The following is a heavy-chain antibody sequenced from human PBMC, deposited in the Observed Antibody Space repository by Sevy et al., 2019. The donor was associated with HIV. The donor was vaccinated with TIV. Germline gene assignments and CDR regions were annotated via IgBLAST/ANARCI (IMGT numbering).Heavy chain of an antibody. Sequence: SETLSLSCSVSGGFVSSGTYYWSWIRQPPGKGLEWIGHIYKTGSTNYKLSLQSRVTISVDTSTNQFSLGLRSVTAADTAVYYCARVPRGQLWYSGSLGGYYYHMDVWGKGTTVTVSS. J-gene: IGHJ6*03. V-gene: IGHV4-61*01. CDR2: IYKTGST. D-gene: IGHD3-16*01. CDR1: GGFVSSGTYY. CDR3: ARVPRGQLWYSGSLGGYYYHMDV.